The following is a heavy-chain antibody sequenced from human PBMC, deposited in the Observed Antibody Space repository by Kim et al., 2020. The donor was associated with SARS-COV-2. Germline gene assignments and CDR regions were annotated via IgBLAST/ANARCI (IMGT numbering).Heavy chain of an antibody. D-gene: IGHD3-10*01. Sequence: YYVDSVKGRFTISRDNAKNALYLQMNSLRAEDTAVYYCGRGVAGSFDYWGQGTLVTVSS. V-gene: IGHV3-7*01. J-gene: IGHJ4*02. CDR3: GRGVAGSFDY.